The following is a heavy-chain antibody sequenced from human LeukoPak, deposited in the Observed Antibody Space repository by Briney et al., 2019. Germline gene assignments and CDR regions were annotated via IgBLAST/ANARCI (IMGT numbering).Heavy chain of an antibody. CDR3: ARDLPIRN. V-gene: IGHV4-59*01. CDR2: IYYSGST. D-gene: IGHD3-3*01. Sequence: SETLSLTCSVSGGSMSSDYWSWIRQSPGKGLEWIEYIYYSGSTNYNPSLKSRVTISVDTSKNQFSLKLSSVTAADTAVYYCARDLPIRNGGQETGVTVSS. CDR1: GGSMSSDY. J-gene: IGHJ4*02.